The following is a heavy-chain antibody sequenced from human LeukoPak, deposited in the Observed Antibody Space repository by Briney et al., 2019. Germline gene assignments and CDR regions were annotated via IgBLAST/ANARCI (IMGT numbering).Heavy chain of an antibody. Sequence: ASVKVSCKASGYTFTSYGISWVRQAPGQGLEWMGWISAYNGNTNYAQKLQGRVTMTTDTSTSTAYMELRSLRSDDTAVYYCARDIREEEYSSSSVIWFDPWGQGTLVTVSS. CDR1: GYTFTSYG. CDR2: ISAYNGNT. CDR3: ARDIREEEYSSSSVIWFDP. J-gene: IGHJ5*02. V-gene: IGHV1-18*01. D-gene: IGHD6-6*01.